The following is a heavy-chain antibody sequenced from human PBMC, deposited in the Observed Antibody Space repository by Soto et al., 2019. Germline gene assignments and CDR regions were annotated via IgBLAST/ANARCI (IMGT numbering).Heavy chain of an antibody. CDR3: AREVYYYYYGMDV. J-gene: IGHJ6*02. CDR1: GGSISSGGYY. Sequence: ASETLSLTCTVSGGSISSGGYYWIWIRHHPGKGLEWIGYIYYSGSTYYNPSLKSRVTISVDTSKNQFSLKLSSVTAADTAVYYCAREVYYYYYGMDVWGQGTTVTVSS. V-gene: IGHV4-31*03. CDR2: IYYSGST.